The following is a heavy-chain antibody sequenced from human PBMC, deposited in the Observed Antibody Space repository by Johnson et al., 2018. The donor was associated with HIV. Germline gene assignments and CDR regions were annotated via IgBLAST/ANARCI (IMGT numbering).Heavy chain of an antibody. Sequence: QVQLVESGGGVVHPGRSLRLSCAASGFTFSSYAMHWVRQAPGKGLEWVAVISYDGSNKYYADSVKGRFTISRDNAKNSLYLQMNSLRAEDTALYYCARGVGATLPDAFDIWGQGTVVTVSS. CDR2: ISYDGSNK. V-gene: IGHV3-30*04. D-gene: IGHD1-26*01. CDR3: ARGVGATLPDAFDI. CDR1: GFTFSSYA. J-gene: IGHJ3*02.